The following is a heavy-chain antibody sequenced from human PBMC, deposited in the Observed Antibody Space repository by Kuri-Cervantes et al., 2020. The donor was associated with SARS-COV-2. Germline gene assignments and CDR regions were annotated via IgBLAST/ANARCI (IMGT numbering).Heavy chain of an antibody. D-gene: IGHD1-7*01. CDR1: GYSFTSYW. CDR2: IYPGDSDT. V-gene: IGHV5-51*01. Sequence: GGSLRLSCKGSGYSFTSYWIGWVRQMPGKGLEWMGTIYPGDSDTRYSPSFQGQVTISADKSISTAYLQWSSLKASDTAMYYCARHSKLELHMDVWGQGTTVTVSS. CDR3: ARHSKLELHMDV. J-gene: IGHJ6*02.